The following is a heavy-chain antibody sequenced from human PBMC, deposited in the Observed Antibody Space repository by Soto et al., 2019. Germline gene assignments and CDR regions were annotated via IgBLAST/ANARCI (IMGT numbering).Heavy chain of an antibody. Sequence: GGSLRLSCAASGFTFSSYAMHWVRQAPGKGLEYVSAISSNGGSTYYANSVKGRFTISRDNSKNTLYLQMGSLRAEDMAVYYCARDADLYGDYDYYYYMDVWGKGTTVTVSS. J-gene: IGHJ6*03. V-gene: IGHV3-64*01. D-gene: IGHD4-17*01. CDR2: ISSNGGST. CDR3: ARDADLYGDYDYYYYMDV. CDR1: GFTFSSYA.